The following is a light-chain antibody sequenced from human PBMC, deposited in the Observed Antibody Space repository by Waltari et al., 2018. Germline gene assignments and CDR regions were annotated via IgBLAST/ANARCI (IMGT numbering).Light chain of an antibody. J-gene: IGLJ1*01. Sequence: SYVLTQPPSVSVAPGQTARISCDGNNIGSKNVHWYQQKPGQAPVLVVDDDGDRPSGIPERFPGSNSGNTATLTISRVDAGDEADYYCQVWDSGSDHYVFGTVTKVTVL. CDR3: QVWDSGSDHYV. V-gene: IGLV3-21*02. CDR2: DDG. CDR1: NIGSKN.